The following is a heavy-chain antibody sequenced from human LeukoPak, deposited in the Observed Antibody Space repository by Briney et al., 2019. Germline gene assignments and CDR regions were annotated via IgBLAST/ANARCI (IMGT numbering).Heavy chain of an antibody. V-gene: IGHV1-18*04. J-gene: IGHJ4*02. CDR2: ISTYNGGT. Sequence: ASVKVSCKTSGYIFTDYHINWLRQAPGQGLEWIGWISTYNGGTKFLQTFQGRVTLTTDTSTTTGYMELRSLTSDDTAVYYCARDGPGFGCFDHWGQGTVVTVSS. CDR1: GYIFTDYH. CDR3: ARDGPGFGCFDH. D-gene: IGHD3-16*01.